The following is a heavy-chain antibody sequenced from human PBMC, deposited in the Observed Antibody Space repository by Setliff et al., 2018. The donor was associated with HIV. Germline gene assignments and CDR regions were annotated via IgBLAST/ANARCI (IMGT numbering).Heavy chain of an antibody. CDR2: IIPFFGSA. Sequence: SVQVSCKASGGTFSTSAISWMRQAPGQGLEWMGGIIPFFGSANYAQKFQGRLTITADASSSTAYMDLSSLTSEDTAVYYCARRHFYDSSGQVWAFDIWGQGTMVTVSS. J-gene: IGHJ3*02. CDR1: GGTFSTSA. V-gene: IGHV1-69*13. D-gene: IGHD3-22*01. CDR3: ARRHFYDSSGQVWAFDI.